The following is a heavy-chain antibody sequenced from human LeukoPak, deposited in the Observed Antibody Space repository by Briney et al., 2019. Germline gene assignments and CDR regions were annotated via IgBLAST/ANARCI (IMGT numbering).Heavy chain of an antibody. CDR3: ASGKVRDGYPYYFDY. D-gene: IGHD5-24*01. J-gene: IGHJ4*02. Sequence: PSETLSLTCTVSGGSISSSSYYWGWIRQPPGKGLEWIGSIYYSGSTYYNPSLKSRVTISVDTSKNQFSLKLSSVTAADTAVYYCASGKVRDGYPYYFDYWGQGTLVTVSS. V-gene: IGHV4-39*07. CDR1: GGSISSSSYY. CDR2: IYYSGST.